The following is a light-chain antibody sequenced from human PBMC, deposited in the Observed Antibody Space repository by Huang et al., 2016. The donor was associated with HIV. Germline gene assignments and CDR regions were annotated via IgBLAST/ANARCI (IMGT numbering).Light chain of an antibody. V-gene: IGKV3-15*01. CDR1: KNIGTT. CDR3: QQYNNWPPVT. Sequence: EIVMTQSPATLSVSPGKRATLSCRTNKNIGTTLPGYQQKPGQAPRLLIYGASTRAPGIPDRCSGRGCGTEFSLTISSLQSEDLAVYYCQQYNNWPPVTFGRGTRLEIK. CDR2: GAS. J-gene: IGKJ5*01.